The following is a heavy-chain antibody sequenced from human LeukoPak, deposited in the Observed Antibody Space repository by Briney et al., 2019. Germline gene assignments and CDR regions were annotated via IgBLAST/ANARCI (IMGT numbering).Heavy chain of an antibody. CDR3: ARASSGGSCPRY. CDR1: GGSISSSSYY. CDR2: AYYSGSP. V-gene: IGHV4-39*01. J-gene: IGHJ4*02. D-gene: IGHD2-15*01. Sequence: SETLSLTCTVSGGSISSSSYYWGWIRQSPGKGLEWIGSAYYSGSPYYDPSLKSRVTISVDTSKNQFSLKLSSVTAADTAVYYCARASSGGSCPRYWGQGTLVTVSS.